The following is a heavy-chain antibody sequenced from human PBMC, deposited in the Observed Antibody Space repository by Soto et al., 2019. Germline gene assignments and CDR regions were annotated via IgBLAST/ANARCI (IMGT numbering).Heavy chain of an antibody. CDR2: ISQSGNT. Sequence: SATQCLTWSIYSGSLSGYYWSWIRQPPGKGLEWIGEISQSGNTNYSPSLKSRVSISIDTSKKQFSLNLASVSAADTAVYYCARAPKVSGSSQTRPDFWGQGTLVTVSS. CDR1: SGSLSGYY. D-gene: IGHD6-6*01. J-gene: IGHJ4*02. CDR3: ARAPKVSGSSQTRPDF. V-gene: IGHV4-34*01.